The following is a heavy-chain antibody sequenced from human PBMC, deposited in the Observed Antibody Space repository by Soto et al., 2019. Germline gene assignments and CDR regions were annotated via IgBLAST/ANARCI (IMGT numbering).Heavy chain of an antibody. D-gene: IGHD3-10*01. J-gene: IGHJ4*02. Sequence: HLGGSLRLSCAASGFTFGTYAMSWVRQAPGKGLEWVSAISGSGGSTYYADSVKGRFTISRDNSKITLYLQMNSLRAEDTAVYYCAKARGSGSFDYWGQGTLVTVSS. V-gene: IGHV3-23*01. CDR3: AKARGSGSFDY. CDR2: ISGSGGST. CDR1: GFTFGTYA.